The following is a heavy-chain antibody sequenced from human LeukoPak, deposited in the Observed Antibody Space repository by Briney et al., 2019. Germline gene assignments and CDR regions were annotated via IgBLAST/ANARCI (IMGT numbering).Heavy chain of an antibody. D-gene: IGHD3-10*01. J-gene: IGHJ4*02. Sequence: PGRSLRLSCVASGFTFSSYGMHWVRQAPGKGLEWVAVISYEGSNIYYADSVKGRFTISRDNSKNTLHLQMNSLRAEDTAVYYCAKDVTKGFGELFSYFDDWGQGTLVTVSS. CDR2: ISYEGSNI. V-gene: IGHV3-30*18. CDR1: GFTFSSYG. CDR3: AKDVTKGFGELFSYFDD.